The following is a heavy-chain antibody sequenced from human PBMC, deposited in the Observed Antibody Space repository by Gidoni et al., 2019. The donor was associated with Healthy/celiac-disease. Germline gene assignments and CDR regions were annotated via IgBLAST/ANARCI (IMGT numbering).Heavy chain of an antibody. CDR3: ARRDYGFFGFDP. CDR2: IYHSGST. CDR1: GGSISSSNW. V-gene: IGHV4-4*02. D-gene: IGHD4-17*01. J-gene: IGHJ5*02. Sequence: QVQLQESGPGLVKPSGTLSLTCAVSGGSISSSNWWSWVRQPPGKGLEWFGEIYHSGSTNYNPSLKSRGTISGDKSKNQFSLKLSSVTGADTAVYYCARRDYGFFGFDPWGQGTLVTVSS.